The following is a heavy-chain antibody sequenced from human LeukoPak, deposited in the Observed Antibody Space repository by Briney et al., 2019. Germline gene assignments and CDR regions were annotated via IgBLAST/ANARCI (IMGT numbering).Heavy chain of an antibody. D-gene: IGHD3-9*01. CDR1: GYSISSGFY. CDR3: ARAIRYFDWLFFDY. Sequence: SETLSLTCSVSGYSISSGFYWGWIRQPPGKGLEWIGSIYHSGNTYYNPSLKSRVTISVDTSKNQFSLKLSSVTAADTAVYYCARAIRYFDWLFFDYWGRGTLVTVSS. CDR2: IYHSGNT. J-gene: IGHJ4*02. V-gene: IGHV4-38-2*02.